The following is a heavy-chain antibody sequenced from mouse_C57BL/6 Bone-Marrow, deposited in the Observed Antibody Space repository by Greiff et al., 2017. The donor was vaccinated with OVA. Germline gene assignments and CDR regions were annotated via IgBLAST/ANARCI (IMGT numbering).Heavy chain of an antibody. V-gene: IGHV1-81*01. CDR1: GYTFTSYG. CDR3: ARDYGSNRAMDY. J-gene: IGHJ4*01. Sequence: QVQLKESGAELARPGASVKLSCKASGYTFTSYGISWVKQRTGQGLEWIGEIYPRSGNTYYNEKFKGKATLTADKSSSTAYMELRSLTSEDSAVYFCARDYGSNRAMDYWGQGTSVTVSS. D-gene: IGHD1-1*01. CDR2: IYPRSGNT.